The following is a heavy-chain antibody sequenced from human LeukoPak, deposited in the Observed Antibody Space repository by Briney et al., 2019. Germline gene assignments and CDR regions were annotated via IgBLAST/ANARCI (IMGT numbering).Heavy chain of an antibody. D-gene: IGHD3-10*01. J-gene: IGHJ6*03. CDR2: INHSGRT. CDR3: ARGVLRGVIIPISTRSYYYMDV. V-gene: IGHV4-39*07. Sequence: LETLSLTCIVSRGSIISSSYYWGWIRQPPRKGLEWLGEINHSGRTTYNPSLKSRVTISVDTSKNQFSLKLSSVTAADTAVYYCARGVLRGVIIPISTRSYYYMDVWGKGTTVTISS. CDR1: RGSIISSSYY.